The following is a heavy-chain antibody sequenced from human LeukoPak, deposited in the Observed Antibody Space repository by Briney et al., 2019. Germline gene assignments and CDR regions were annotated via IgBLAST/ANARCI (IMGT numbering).Heavy chain of an antibody. V-gene: IGHV1-69*05. D-gene: IGHD3-22*01. CDR2: IIPIFDET. J-gene: IGHJ4*02. Sequence: SVKISCKASGGTFSNYAMGWVRQAPGQGLEWMGGIIPIFDETKYAQKFQGRVTITTDASASTAYMELSSLKSEDTAVYFCARGPYYDTSGYYYFDYWGQGTLVTVSS. CDR3: ARGPYYDTSGYYYFDY. CDR1: GGTFSNYA.